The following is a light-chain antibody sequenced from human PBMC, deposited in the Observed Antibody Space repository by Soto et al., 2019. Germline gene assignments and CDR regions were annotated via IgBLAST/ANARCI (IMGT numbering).Light chain of an antibody. Sequence: DIQMTQSPSTLSSSLGDRVTITCRASQSISSWLAWYQQKPGKAPKLLIYAASSLQSGVPSRFSGSGSGTDFTLTISRLQTEDFATYYCQQSYSTIWTFGQGTKVDIK. CDR1: QSISSW. CDR2: AAS. CDR3: QQSYSTIWT. J-gene: IGKJ1*01. V-gene: IGKV1-39*01.